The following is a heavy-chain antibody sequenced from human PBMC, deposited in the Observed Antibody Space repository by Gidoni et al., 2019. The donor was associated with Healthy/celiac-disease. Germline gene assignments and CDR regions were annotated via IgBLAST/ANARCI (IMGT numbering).Heavy chain of an antibody. Sequence: QVQLVEYGGGVVQPGRSLRLSCAASGFTFSRSALHWVRQAPGKGLVWVAFISYDGSNKYYADSVKGRFTISRDNSKNTLYLQMNSLRAEDTAVYYCAREGGAAYSSSSGNWFDPWGQGTLVTVSS. D-gene: IGHD6-6*01. V-gene: IGHV3-30-3*01. J-gene: IGHJ5*02. CDR3: AREGGAAYSSSSGNWFDP. CDR2: ISYDGSNK. CDR1: GFTFSRSA.